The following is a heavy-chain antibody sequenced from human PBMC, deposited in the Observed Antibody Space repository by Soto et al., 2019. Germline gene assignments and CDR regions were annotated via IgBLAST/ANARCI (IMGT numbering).Heavy chain of an antibody. Sequence: QVQLQESGPGLVKPSQTLSLTCTVSGRSISSGDYYWSWIRQPPGKGLEWIGYIYHSGNTYYSPSLKSRVTISVATSRNQFSLKLSSVTAADTAVYYCASERPDGAGLDPWGQGTLVTVSS. CDR3: ASERPDGAGLDP. D-gene: IGHD6-6*01. J-gene: IGHJ5*02. V-gene: IGHV4-30-4*01. CDR2: IYHSGNT. CDR1: GRSISSGDYY.